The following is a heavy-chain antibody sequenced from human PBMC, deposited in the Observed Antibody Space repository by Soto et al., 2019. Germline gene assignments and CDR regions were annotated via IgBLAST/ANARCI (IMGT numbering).Heavy chain of an antibody. D-gene: IGHD2-2*01. CDR1: GVTFSSYS. V-gene: IGHV3-21*01. Sequence: PGGSLRLSCAASGVTFSSYSTNWVRQAPGKGLEWVSSISSSSSYIYYADSVKGRFTISRDNAKNSLYLQMNSLRADDTAVYYCARGTYCSSPSCYLPVKGFDFWGQGTLVTVSS. J-gene: IGHJ4*02. CDR2: ISSSSSYI. CDR3: ARGTYCSSPSCYLPVKGFDF.